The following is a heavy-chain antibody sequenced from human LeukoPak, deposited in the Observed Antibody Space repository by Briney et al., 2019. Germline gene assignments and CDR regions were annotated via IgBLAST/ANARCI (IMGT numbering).Heavy chain of an antibody. CDR1: GGTFSSYA. CDR3: ARVWSRNCDWSKNNWFDP. V-gene: IGHV1-18*01. J-gene: IGHJ5*02. CDR2: ISAYNGNT. Sequence: ASVKVSCKASGGTFSSYAINWVRQAPGQGLEWMGWISAYNGNTNYAQKLQGRVTMTTDTSTSTAYMELRSLRSDDTAVYYCARVWSRNCDWSKNNWFDPWGQGTLVTVSS. D-gene: IGHD3-9*01.